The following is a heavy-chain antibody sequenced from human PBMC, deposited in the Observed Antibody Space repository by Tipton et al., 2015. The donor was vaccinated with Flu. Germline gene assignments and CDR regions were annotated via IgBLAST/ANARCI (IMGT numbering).Heavy chain of an antibody. CDR1: GYTFTSYD. J-gene: IGHJ6*02. V-gene: IGHV1-8*02. CDR3: AGGWAAPDFCYGMDV. D-gene: IGHD6-6*01. Sequence: VQLVQSGAEVKKPGASVKVSCKASGYTFTSYDINWVRQATGQGLEWMGWMNPNSGNTGYAQKFQGRVTMTRNTSISTAYMELSRLRSGDPAVYYWAGGWAAPDFCYGMDVWGQVATVTVSS. CDR2: MNPNSGNT.